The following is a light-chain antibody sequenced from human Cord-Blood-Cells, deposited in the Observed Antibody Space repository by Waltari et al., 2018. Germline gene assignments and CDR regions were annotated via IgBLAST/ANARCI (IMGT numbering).Light chain of an antibody. CDR2: GAS. CDR3: QQYGSSPRT. Sequence: EIVLTQSPGTLSLSPGERATLSCRASQSVSSSYLAWYQQKPGQAPRLLIYGASSRATCIPDRFSGSGSGTDCTLTISRLEPEDFAVYYCQQYGSSPRTFGQGTKVEIK. V-gene: IGKV3-20*01. CDR1: QSVSSSY. J-gene: IGKJ1*01.